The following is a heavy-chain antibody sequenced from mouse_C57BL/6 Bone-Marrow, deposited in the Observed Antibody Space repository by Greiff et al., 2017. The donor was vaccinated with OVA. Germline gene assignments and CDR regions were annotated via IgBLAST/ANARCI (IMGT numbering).Heavy chain of an antibody. J-gene: IGHJ1*03. CDR3: ARPPITTVVPYWYFDV. Sequence: QVQLQQPGAELVRPGSSVKLSCKASGYTFTSYWMHWVKQRPIQGLEWIGNIDPSDSEPHYNQKFKDKATLTVDKSSSTAYMQLSSLTSEDSAVYYCARPPITTVVPYWYFDVWGTGTTVTVSS. CDR1: GYTFTSYW. CDR2: IDPSDSEP. V-gene: IGHV1-52*01. D-gene: IGHD1-1*01.